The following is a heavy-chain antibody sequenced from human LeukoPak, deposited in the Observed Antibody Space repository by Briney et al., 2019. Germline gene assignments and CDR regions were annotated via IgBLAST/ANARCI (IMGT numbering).Heavy chain of an antibody. CDR2: IYHSGST. D-gene: IGHD4-17*01. CDR3: ARAPGDYGWFDP. J-gene: IGHJ5*02. Sequence: SETLSLTCAVSGGSISSGGYSWSWIRQPPGKGLEWIGYIYHSGSTYYNPSLKSRVTISVDRSKSQFSLKLSSVTAADTAFYYCARAPGDYGWFDPWGQGTLVTVSS. V-gene: IGHV4-30-2*01. CDR1: GGSISSGGYS.